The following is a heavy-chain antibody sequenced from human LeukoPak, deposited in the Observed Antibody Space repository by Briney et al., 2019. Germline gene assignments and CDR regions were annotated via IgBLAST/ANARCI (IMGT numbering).Heavy chain of an antibody. D-gene: IGHD3-22*01. J-gene: IGHJ4*02. CDR2: INHSGST. CDR3: ARNGDDSSDYYYFDY. CDR1: GGSISSYY. Sequence: SETLSLTCTVSGGSISSYYWSWIRQPPGKGLEWIGEINHSGSTNYNPSLKSRVTISVDTSKNQFSLKLSSVTAADTAIYYCARNGDDSSDYYYFDYWGQGTLVTVSS. V-gene: IGHV4-34*01.